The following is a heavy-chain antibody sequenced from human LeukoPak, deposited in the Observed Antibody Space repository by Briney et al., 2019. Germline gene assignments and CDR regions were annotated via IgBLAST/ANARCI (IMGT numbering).Heavy chain of an antibody. CDR1: GFTFDDYA. CDR2: ISWNSGSI. CDR3: AKTSGSYYHKPAYFDY. D-gene: IGHD3-10*01. V-gene: IGHV3-9*01. Sequence: GGSLRLSCAASGFTFDDYAMHWVRQAPGKGLEWVSGISWNSGSIGYADSVKGRFTISRDNAKNSLYLQMNSLRPEDTALYYCAKTSGSYYHKPAYFDYWGQGTLVTVSS. J-gene: IGHJ4*02.